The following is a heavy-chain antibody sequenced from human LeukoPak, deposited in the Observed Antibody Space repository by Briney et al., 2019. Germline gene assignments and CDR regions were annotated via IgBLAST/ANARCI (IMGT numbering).Heavy chain of an antibody. Sequence: LQTLSLTCTVSGGSISCGGYYWSWIRQHPGKGLEWIGYIHYTGSTYCNASLKSRVTISVDTSKNQFSLKLSSVTAADTAVYYCARTYMASARFDPWGQGTLVTVSS. CDR1: GGSISCGGYY. CDR2: IHYTGST. V-gene: IGHV4-31*03. J-gene: IGHJ5*02. D-gene: IGHD5-24*01. CDR3: ARTYMASARFDP.